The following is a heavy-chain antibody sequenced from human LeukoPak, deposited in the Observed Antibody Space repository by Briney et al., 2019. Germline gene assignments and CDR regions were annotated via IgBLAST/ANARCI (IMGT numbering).Heavy chain of an antibody. V-gene: IGHV1-3*01. CDR1: GYTFTSYA. CDR2: INAGNGNT. Sequence: ASVKVSCKASGYTFTSYAMHWVRQAPGQRLEWMGWINAGNGNTKYSQKFQGRVTITRDTSASTAYMELSSLRSGDTAVYYCARQQLGRNTYFDYWGQGTLVTVSS. J-gene: IGHJ4*02. D-gene: IGHD6-13*01. CDR3: ARQQLGRNTYFDY.